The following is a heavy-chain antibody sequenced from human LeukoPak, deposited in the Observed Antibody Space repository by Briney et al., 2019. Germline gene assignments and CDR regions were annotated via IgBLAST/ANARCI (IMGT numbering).Heavy chain of an antibody. Sequence: PGGSLRLSCAASGFTFSSYWMHWVRQAPGKGLVWVSRIDSDGSSTTYADSVKGRFTISRDNAKNSLYLQMNSLRAEDTAVYYCTRGGGWDPYYWGQGTLVSVSS. CDR1: GFTFSSYW. D-gene: IGHD6-19*01. J-gene: IGHJ4*02. CDR2: IDSDGSST. CDR3: TRGGGWDPYY. V-gene: IGHV3-74*01.